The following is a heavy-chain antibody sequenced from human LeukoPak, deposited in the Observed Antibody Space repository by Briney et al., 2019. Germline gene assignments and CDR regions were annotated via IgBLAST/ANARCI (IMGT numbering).Heavy chain of an antibody. D-gene: IGHD3-10*01. J-gene: IGHJ4*02. CDR2: IKRDGGEK. CDR3: ARLAPSGSPHFDS. V-gene: IGHV3-7*05. Sequence: GGSLRLSCEASGFIFSTYWMSWFRQAPGEGLEGVANIKRDGGEKYYVDSVKGRFTISRDNAKNSLYLQMNSLRADDTALYYCARLAPSGSPHFDSWGQGTLVTVSS. CDR1: GFIFSTYW.